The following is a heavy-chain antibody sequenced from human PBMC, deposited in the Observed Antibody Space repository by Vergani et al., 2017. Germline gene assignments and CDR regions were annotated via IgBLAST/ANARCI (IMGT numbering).Heavy chain of an antibody. J-gene: IGHJ4*02. D-gene: IGHD6-6*01. CDR2: ISSSDSRT. V-gene: IGHV3-23*01. CDR3: ARRDSSSPALDY. CDR1: GFNFRSYH. Sequence: EVQLLESGGGLVQPGGSLRLSCAASGFNFRSYHMSWVRQAPGKGLEWVSSISSSDSRTYYADSVRGRVTISRENAKNSLYLQMNGLRAGDTAVYYCARRDSSSPALDYWGQGTLVTVSS.